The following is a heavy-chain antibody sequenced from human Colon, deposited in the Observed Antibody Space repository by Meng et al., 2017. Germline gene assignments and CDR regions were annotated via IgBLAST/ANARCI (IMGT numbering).Heavy chain of an antibody. CDR1: GGSVSSGSYY. D-gene: IGHD3-22*01. CDR3: ARGASDYDFDY. V-gene: IGHV4-61*01. CDR2: IYYSGSP. J-gene: IGHJ4*02. Sequence: QVQVQESGPVLVRPSETLSLTCTVSGGSVSSGSYYWSWLRQPPGKGLEWIGYIYYSGSPTYNPSLKSRVTISVDTSKNQFSLKLSSVTAADTAVYYCARGASDYDFDYWGQGTLVTVSS.